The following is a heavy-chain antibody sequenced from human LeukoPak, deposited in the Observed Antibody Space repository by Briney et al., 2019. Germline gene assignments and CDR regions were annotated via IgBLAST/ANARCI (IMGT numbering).Heavy chain of an antibody. CDR2: IYYSGST. CDR1: GVSISSHY. Sequence: SETLSLTCTVSGVSISSHYWSWIRQPPGKGLEWIGYIYYSGSTNYNPSLKSRATISVDTSKNQLSLKLSSVTAADTAVYYCASLGDCSGGSCQRALYAWGQGTLVTVSS. J-gene: IGHJ5*02. CDR3: ASLGDCSGGSCQRALYA. D-gene: IGHD2-15*01. V-gene: IGHV4-59*11.